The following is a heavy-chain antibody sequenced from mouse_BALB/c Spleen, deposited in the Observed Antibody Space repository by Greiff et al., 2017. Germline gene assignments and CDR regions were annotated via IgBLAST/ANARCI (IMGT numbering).Heavy chain of an antibody. J-gene: IGHJ4*01. V-gene: IGHV3-2*02. Sequence: EVKVEESGPGLVKPSQSLSLTCTVTGYSITSDYAWNWIRQFPGNKLEWMGYISYSGSTSYNPSLKSRISITRDTSKNQFFLQLNSVTTEDTATYYCARCGNYNYYAMDYWGQGTSVTVSS. CDR3: ARCGNYNYYAMDY. CDR1: GYSITSDYA. CDR2: ISYSGST. D-gene: IGHD2-1*01.